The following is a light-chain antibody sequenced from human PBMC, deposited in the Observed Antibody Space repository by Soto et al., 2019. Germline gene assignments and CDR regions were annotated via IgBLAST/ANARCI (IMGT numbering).Light chain of an antibody. J-gene: IGKJ1*01. CDR2: IAS. V-gene: IGKV3-20*01. Sequence: EIVLTQSPDTLSLSPGERATLSCRASQSVSSNYLAWYQQKTGQTPRLLIYIASTRAPVSPDRFRGSGSGTLFTLTISRLEPEDFAVYYCQQYDSSPWTFGQGTKVEIK. CDR1: QSVSSNY. CDR3: QQYDSSPWT.